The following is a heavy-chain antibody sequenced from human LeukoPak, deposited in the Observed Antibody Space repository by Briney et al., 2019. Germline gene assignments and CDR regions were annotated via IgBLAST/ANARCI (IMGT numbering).Heavy chain of an antibody. V-gene: IGHV4-59*01. J-gene: IGHJ6*02. D-gene: IGHD4-17*01. Sequence: SETLSLTCTVSGGSISSYYWSWIRQPPGKGLEWVGYIYYSGSTYYNPSLKSRVTISVDTSKNQFSLKLSSVTAADTAVYYCAREHGDYYYGMDVWGQGTTVTVSS. CDR2: IYYSGST. CDR3: AREHGDYYYGMDV. CDR1: GGSISSYY.